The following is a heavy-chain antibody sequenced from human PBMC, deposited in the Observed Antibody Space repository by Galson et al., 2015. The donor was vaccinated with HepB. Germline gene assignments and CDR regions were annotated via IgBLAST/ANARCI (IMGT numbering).Heavy chain of an antibody. CDR1: GYSFTTYW. D-gene: IGHD6-19*01. CDR3: ARQEYSSGWYRDFDY. CDR2: IYPGDSDT. Sequence: QSGAEVKKPGESLKISCEASGYSFTTYWVGWVRQMPGKGLEWMGIIYPGDSDTRYSPSFQGQVTISADKSISTAYLQWSSLKASDTAMYYCARQEYSSGWYRDFDYWGQGTLVTVSS. J-gene: IGHJ4*02. V-gene: IGHV5-51*01.